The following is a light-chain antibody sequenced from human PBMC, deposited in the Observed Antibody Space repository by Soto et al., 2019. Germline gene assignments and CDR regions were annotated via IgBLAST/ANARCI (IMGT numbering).Light chain of an antibody. CDR3: QQCNNWLLT. J-gene: IGKJ4*01. CDR1: QNVYNN. Sequence: EIVMTQSPATLSVSPGEGATLSCKASQNVYNNLAWYQQRPGQPPRLLIYDASTRATGISARFSGSGYGTEFTLTISSLKSEDFAVYYCQQCNNWLLTFGGGTKV. V-gene: IGKV3-15*01. CDR2: DAS.